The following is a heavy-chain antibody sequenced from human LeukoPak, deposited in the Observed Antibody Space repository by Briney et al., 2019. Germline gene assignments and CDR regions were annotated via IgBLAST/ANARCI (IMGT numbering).Heavy chain of an antibody. V-gene: IGHV4-59*12. Sequence: PGGSLRLSCAASGFTFSSYSMNWVRQPPGKGLKWIGYIYYSGSTNYNPSLKSRVTISVDTSKNQFSLKLSSVTAADTAVYYCARVITPKDAFDIWGQGTMVTVSS. CDR3: ARVITPKDAFDI. J-gene: IGHJ3*02. CDR2: IYYSGST. CDR1: GFTFSSYS. D-gene: IGHD1-20*01.